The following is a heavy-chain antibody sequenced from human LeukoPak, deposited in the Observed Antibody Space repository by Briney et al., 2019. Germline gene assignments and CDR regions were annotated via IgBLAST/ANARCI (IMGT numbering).Heavy chain of an antibody. V-gene: IGHV1-46*01. Sequence: ASVKVSCKASGYTFTSYYMHWVRQAPGQGLEWMGIINPSGGSTSYAQKFQGRVTMTRDMSTSTVYMELSSLRSEDTAVYYCARSGEVIGYDILTGYYNPNDYWGQGTLVTVSS. D-gene: IGHD3-9*01. CDR3: ARSGEVIGYDILTGYYNPNDY. CDR2: INPSGGST. CDR1: GYTFTSYY. J-gene: IGHJ4*02.